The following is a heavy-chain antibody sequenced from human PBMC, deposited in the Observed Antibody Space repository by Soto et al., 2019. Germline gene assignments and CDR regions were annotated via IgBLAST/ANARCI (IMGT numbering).Heavy chain of an antibody. V-gene: IGHV3-53*02. CDR2: IYSGGST. D-gene: IGHD3-3*01. CDR3: ASTPGRFWRGYPMDY. J-gene: IGHJ4*02. CDR1: GFTVSSNY. Sequence: EVQLVETGGGLIQPGGSLRLSCAASGFTVSSNYMSWVRQAPGKGLEWVSVIYSGGSTYYADSVKGRFTISRDNSKNTLYLQMNSLRAEDTAVYYCASTPGRFWRGYPMDYWGQGTLVPVSS.